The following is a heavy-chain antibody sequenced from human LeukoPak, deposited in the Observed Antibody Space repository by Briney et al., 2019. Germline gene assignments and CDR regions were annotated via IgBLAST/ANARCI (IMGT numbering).Heavy chain of an antibody. CDR1: GFTFSSYG. Sequence: GGSLRLSCAASGFTFSSYGMHWVRQAPGKGLEWVAVISYDGSNKYYADSVKGRFTISRDNSKNTLYLQMNSLRAEDTAVYYCAKGASQRRDGYRFDYWGQGTLVTVSS. CDR3: AKGASQRRDGYRFDY. J-gene: IGHJ4*02. V-gene: IGHV3-30*18. D-gene: IGHD5-24*01. CDR2: ISYDGSNK.